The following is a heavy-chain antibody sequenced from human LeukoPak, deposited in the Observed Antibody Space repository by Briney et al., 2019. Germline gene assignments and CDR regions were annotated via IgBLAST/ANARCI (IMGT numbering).Heavy chain of an antibody. V-gene: IGHV4-39*01. Sequence: SETLSLTCTVSGGSISSSSFYWGWIRQPPGRGLEWIGSIYYSGSTSYNPSLKSRVTISVDTSKNQFSLKLSSVTAADTAVYYCARGVVAAAGRTFDFWGQGTLVTVSS. CDR1: GGSISSSSFY. J-gene: IGHJ4*02. CDR2: IYYSGST. CDR3: ARGVVAAAGRTFDF. D-gene: IGHD6-13*01.